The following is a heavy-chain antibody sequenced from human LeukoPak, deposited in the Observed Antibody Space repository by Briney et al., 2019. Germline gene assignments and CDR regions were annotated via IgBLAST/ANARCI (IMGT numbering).Heavy chain of an antibody. J-gene: IGHJ6*02. CDR3: ARSLRFLEWLFENGMDV. CDR2: IIPIFGTA. D-gene: IGHD3-3*01. V-gene: IGHV1-69*13. CDR1: GGTFSSYA. Sequence: VASVKVSCKASGGTFSSYAISWVRQAPGQGLEWMGGIIPIFGTANYAQKFQGRVTITADESTSTAYMELSSLRSEDTAVYYCARSLRFLEWLFENGMDVWGQGTTVTVSS.